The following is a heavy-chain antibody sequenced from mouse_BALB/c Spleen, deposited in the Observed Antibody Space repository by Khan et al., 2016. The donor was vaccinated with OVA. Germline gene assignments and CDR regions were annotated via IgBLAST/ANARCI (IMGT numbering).Heavy chain of an antibody. CDR2: IIYTGYT. D-gene: IGHD2-12*01. CDR3: ARSTYRYSFVY. CDR1: GDSITSGY. Sequence: EVQLQESGPSLVKPSQTLSLTCSVTGDSITSGYWNWIRKFPGNKLEYMGYIIYTGYTYYNPSLKSRISITRHTSKNQYYLQLNSFTDDDTATYYCARSTYRYSFVYWGQGTLVTVSA. V-gene: IGHV3-8*02. J-gene: IGHJ3*01.